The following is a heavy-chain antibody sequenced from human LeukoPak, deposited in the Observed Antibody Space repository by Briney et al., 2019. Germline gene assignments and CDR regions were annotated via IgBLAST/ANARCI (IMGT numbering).Heavy chain of an antibody. CDR3: AKDLSGYSGALDY. J-gene: IGHJ4*02. D-gene: IGHD3-3*01. V-gene: IGHV3-9*01. CDR1: GFTFDDYA. CDR2: ISWNSGSI. Sequence: PGGSLRLSCAASGFTFDDYAMHWVRQAPGKGLEWVSGISWNSGSIGYADSVKGRFTISRDNAKNSLYLQMNSLRAEDTALYYCAKDLSGYSGALDYWGQGTLVTVSS.